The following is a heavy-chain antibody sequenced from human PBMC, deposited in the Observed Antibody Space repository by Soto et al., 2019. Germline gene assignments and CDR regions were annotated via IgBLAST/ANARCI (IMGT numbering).Heavy chain of an antibody. Sequence: ASVKVSCKASGFTFTSSAVQLVRQARGQRLEWIGWIVVGSGNTNYAQKFQGRVTITRDTSASTAYMELSSLRSEDTAVYYCASNVRSGGDYYLFSNWGQGTLVTVSS. CDR2: IVVGSGNT. CDR3: ASNVRSGGDYYLFSN. V-gene: IGHV1-58*01. J-gene: IGHJ4*02. CDR1: GFTFTSSA. D-gene: IGHD2-21*02.